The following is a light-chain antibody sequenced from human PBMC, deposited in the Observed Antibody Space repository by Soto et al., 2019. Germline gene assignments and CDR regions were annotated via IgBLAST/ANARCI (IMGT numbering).Light chain of an antibody. CDR2: GAS. CDR1: RSISSN. V-gene: IGKV3-15*01. CDR3: QHYNNWPFT. Sequence: EIVMTQSPATLSVSPGERATLSCRASRSISSNLAWYQQKPGQAPSLLIYGASARATGIPARFSGSGSGTEFTLTISSLQSEDYAVYYCQHYNNWPFTFGQGTRLEIK. J-gene: IGKJ5*01.